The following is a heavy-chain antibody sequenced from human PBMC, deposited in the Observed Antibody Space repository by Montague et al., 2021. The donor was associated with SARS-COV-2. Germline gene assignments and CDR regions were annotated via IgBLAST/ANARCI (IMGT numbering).Heavy chain of an antibody. CDR1: GGSISSDNW. Sequence: SETLSLTCTVSGGSISSDNWWTWVRQPPGKGLEWIGDIFHSGTTNYNPSLKSRVTISVDTSKNQFSLNLKSVTAADTAVYYCARGTLSVKMAVVVFLGGIYYFDSWGQGTLVAVSS. CDR2: IFHSGTT. CDR3: ARGTLSVKMAVVVFLGGIYYFDS. D-gene: IGHD3-16*01. V-gene: IGHV4-4*02. J-gene: IGHJ4*02.